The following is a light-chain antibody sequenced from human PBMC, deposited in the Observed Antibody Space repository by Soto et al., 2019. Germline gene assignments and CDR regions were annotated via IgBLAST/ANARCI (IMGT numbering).Light chain of an antibody. CDR3: QQYNYCRT. CDR2: GAS. J-gene: IGKJ1*01. Sequence: EIVMTQSPATLSASPGERATLSCRASQSVSSDLAWYQQKPGRAPRLLIYGASTRATGIPTRFSGSGSGTESTLIISRLQAEVFAVYYCQQYNYCRTFGQGTKVEIK. V-gene: IGKV3-15*01. CDR1: QSVSSD.